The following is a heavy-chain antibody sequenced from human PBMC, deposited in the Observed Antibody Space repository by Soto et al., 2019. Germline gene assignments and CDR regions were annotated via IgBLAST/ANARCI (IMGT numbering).Heavy chain of an antibody. CDR3: VRDFVGPGLDY. D-gene: IGHD1-26*01. CDR1: GFNFRNFG. J-gene: IGHJ4*02. V-gene: IGHV3-33*05. CDR2: ISFDASRK. Sequence: GGSLILSCATSGFNFRNFGMHWVRQAPGKGLEWVTFISFDASRKYYPDSLKGRFTVSRDNSNNTLFLQMNSLNVEDTAIYYCVRDFVGPGLDYWGQGTLVTVS.